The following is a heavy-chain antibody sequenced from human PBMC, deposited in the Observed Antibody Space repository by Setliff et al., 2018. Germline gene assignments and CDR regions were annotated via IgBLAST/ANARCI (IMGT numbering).Heavy chain of an antibody. CDR1: GFTFNSFW. CDR2: IWADPNSNTK. CDR3: TRDPPGSGWSFDY. Sequence: GSLRLSCAASGFTFNSFWMGWVRQAPGKGLEWVAMIWADPNSNTKYYADSVKGRFSVSRDNSRNTVFLQMTGLRAEDTALYYCTRDPPGSGWSFDYWGQGALVTVSS. D-gene: IGHD6-19*01. V-gene: IGHV3-33*08. J-gene: IGHJ4*02.